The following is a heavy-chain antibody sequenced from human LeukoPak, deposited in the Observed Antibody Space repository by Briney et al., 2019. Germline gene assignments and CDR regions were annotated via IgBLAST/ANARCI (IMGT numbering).Heavy chain of an antibody. D-gene: IGHD3-22*01. Sequence: ASVKVSCKASGYTFTGYYMHWVRQAPGQGLEWMGWMNPNSGNTGYAQKFQGRVTITRNTSISTAYMELSSLRSEDTAVYYCARVGYYDSSGTGGDLDYWGQGTLVTVSS. J-gene: IGHJ4*02. CDR1: GYTFTGYY. CDR2: MNPNSGNT. V-gene: IGHV1-8*03. CDR3: ARVGYYDSSGTGGDLDY.